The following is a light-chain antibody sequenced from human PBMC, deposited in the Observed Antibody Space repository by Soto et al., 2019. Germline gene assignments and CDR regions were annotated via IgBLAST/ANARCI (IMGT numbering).Light chain of an antibody. J-gene: IGLJ2*01. V-gene: IGLV1-40*01. CDR2: GNI. CDR1: SSNIGAGYD. CDR3: CSYAGGDIYVV. Sequence: QSVLTQPPSVSGAPGQRVTISCTGNSSNIGAGYDVHWYQQLPGTAPKLLIYGNINRPSGVPDRFSGSKSGTSASLAITGLQAEDEADYYCCSYAGGDIYVVFGGGTKLTVL.